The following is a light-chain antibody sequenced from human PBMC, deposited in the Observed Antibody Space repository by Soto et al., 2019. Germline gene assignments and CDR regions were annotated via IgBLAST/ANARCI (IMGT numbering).Light chain of an antibody. CDR1: QGVSRN. CDR3: QQYNNWPLYT. CDR2: GAS. Sequence: EIVMTQSPATLSVSPGERATLSCRASQGVSRNLAWYQQKPGQAPRLLIYGASTRATGIPARFSGSGSGTEFTLTISSLQSEDFVVYYCQQYNNWPLYTFGQGTKLEIK. V-gene: IGKV3-15*01. J-gene: IGKJ2*01.